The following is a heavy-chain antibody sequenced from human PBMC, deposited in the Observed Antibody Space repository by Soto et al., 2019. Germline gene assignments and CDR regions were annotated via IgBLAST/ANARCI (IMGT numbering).Heavy chain of an antibody. CDR3: AKYQPMTQPRPYFDY. J-gene: IGHJ4*02. CDR2: ISSSGVRT. CDR1: GFTFSNNA. V-gene: IGHV3-23*01. D-gene: IGHD3-22*01. Sequence: EVQLLESGGDLIQPGGSLRLSCAASGFTFSNNAMSWVRQAPGKGLGWVSAISSSGVRTLYADTVNGRFTISRDNSRKTLYLQMNSLRAEDTAIDSCAKYQPMTQPRPYFDYWGQGTRVTVSS.